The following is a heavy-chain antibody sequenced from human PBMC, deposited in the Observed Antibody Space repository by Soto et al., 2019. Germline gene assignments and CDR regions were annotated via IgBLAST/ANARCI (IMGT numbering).Heavy chain of an antibody. CDR3: ARLVGWGIAAAGTFDY. D-gene: IGHD6-13*01. CDR1: GGSISSGDYY. J-gene: IGHJ4*02. CDR2: IYYSGST. V-gene: IGHV4-30-4*01. Sequence: SETLSLTCTVSGGSISSGDYYWSWIRQPPGKGLEWIGYIYYSGSTYYNPSLKSRVTISVDTSKNQFSLKLSSVTAADTAVYYCARLVGWGIAAAGTFDYWGQGTLVTVSS.